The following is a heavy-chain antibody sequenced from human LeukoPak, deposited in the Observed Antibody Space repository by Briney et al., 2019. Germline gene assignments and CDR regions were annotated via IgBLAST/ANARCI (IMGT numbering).Heavy chain of an antibody. D-gene: IGHD4-17*01. CDR2: ISAYNGNT. Sequence: ASVKVSCKASGYTFTSYGIGWVRQAPGQGLGWVGWISAYNGNTNYAQKLQGRVTMTTDTSTSTAYMELRSLRSDDTAVYYCARELRYEHSEIDYWGQGTLVTVSS. V-gene: IGHV1-18*01. CDR3: ARELRYEHSEIDY. J-gene: IGHJ4*02. CDR1: GYTFTSYG.